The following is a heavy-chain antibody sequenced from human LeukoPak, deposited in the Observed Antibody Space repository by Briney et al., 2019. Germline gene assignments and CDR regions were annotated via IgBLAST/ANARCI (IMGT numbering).Heavy chain of an antibody. D-gene: IGHD6-19*01. Sequence: GRSLRLSCAASGFTFSRYDIHWVRQAPGKGLEWVAVIWYDGSNKYYADSVKGRFTISRDNSKNTLYLQMNSLRAEDTAMYYCARGFSRGWYGGDAFDIWGQGTMVTVSS. J-gene: IGHJ3*02. CDR1: GFTFSRYD. CDR3: ARGFSRGWYGGDAFDI. CDR2: IWYDGSNK. V-gene: IGHV3-33*01.